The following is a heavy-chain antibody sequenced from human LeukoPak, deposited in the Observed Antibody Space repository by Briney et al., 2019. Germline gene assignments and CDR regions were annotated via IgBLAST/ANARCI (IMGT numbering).Heavy chain of an antibody. CDR1: GYTFTGYY. Sequence: ASVKVSCKASGYTFTGYYMHWVRQAPGQGLEWMGWISINRGNTNYAQKFQGRVSMTTDTSTSTAYMELRGLRSDDTAVYYCARERGYYDSSGYFLVYFQHWGQGTLVTVSS. V-gene: IGHV1-2*02. CDR3: ARERGYYDSSGYFLVYFQH. D-gene: IGHD3-22*01. J-gene: IGHJ1*01. CDR2: ISINRGNT.